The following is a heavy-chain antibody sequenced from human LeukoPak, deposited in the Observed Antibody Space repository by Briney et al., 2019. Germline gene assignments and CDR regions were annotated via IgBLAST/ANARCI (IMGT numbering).Heavy chain of an antibody. CDR2: TSWNSRSI. CDR3: AKDEEVRGLIIMFPVY. Sequence: GKSLRLSCAASGFTFDNYAMHWVRQAPGKGLEWVSGTSWNSRSIGYADSVKGRFTISRDNAKNSLYLQMNSLRAEDTALYYCAKDEEVRGLIIMFPVYWGQGTLVTVSS. CDR1: GFTFDNYA. J-gene: IGHJ4*02. V-gene: IGHV3-9*01. D-gene: IGHD3-10*01.